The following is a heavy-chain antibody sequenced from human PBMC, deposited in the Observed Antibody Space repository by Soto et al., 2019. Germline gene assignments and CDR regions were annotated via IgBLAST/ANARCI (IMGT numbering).Heavy chain of an antibody. V-gene: IGHV3-64*01. J-gene: IGHJ4*02. D-gene: IGHD3-9*01. Sequence: PGGSLRLSCAASGFTFSSYAMHWVRQAPGKGLEYVSAISSNGGSTYYANSVKGRFTISRDNSKNTLYLQMGSLRAEDMAVYYCAREANYDILTGYYFGPGFPDYWGQGTLVTVSS. CDR1: GFTFSSYA. CDR3: AREANYDILTGYYFGPGFPDY. CDR2: ISSNGGST.